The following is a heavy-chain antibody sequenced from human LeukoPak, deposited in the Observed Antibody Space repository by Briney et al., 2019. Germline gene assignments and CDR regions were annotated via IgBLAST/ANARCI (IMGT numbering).Heavy chain of an antibody. CDR1: GFTFSSYS. CDR3: ARTGYSSGYWYDY. D-gene: IGHD6-19*01. V-gene: IGHV3-48*01. CDR2: ISSSSSTI. J-gene: IGHJ4*02. Sequence: GGSLRLSCAASGFTFSSYSMSWVRQAPGKGLGWVSYISSSSSTIYYADSVKGRFTISRDNAKNSLYLQMNSLRAEDTAVYYCARTGYSSGYWYDYWGQGTLVTVSS.